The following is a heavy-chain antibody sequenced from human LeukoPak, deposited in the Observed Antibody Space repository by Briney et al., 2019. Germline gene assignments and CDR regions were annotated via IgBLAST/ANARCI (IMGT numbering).Heavy chain of an antibody. D-gene: IGHD1-1*01. CDR2: ISNSGNSI. V-gene: IGHV3-48*02. J-gene: IGHJ4*02. Sequence: RGSLRLSCAASGFTFSSYSMNWVRQPPGKGLEWVSYISNSGNSIYYADSVKGRFTISRDNAKDSLDLQMSSLRDEDTAVYYCARDHDFALDYWGQGTLVTVSS. CDR3: ARDHDFALDY. CDR1: GFTFSSYS.